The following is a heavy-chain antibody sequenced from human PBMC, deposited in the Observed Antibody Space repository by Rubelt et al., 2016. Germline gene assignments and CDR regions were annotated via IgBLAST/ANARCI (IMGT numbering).Heavy chain of an antibody. CDR3: ALRGGPTRGFDY. V-gene: IGHV2-5*02. Sequence: QITLKESGLTLVKPTQTLTLTCTFSGFSLSSTGVGVGWIRQPPGKALEWLALIYWDDDKRYSLSLNNRPTIIKDTSKNQVVLSVSNRDPGDTGTYYCALRGGPTRGFDYWGQGTLVTVSS. CDR1: GFSLSSTGVG. J-gene: IGHJ4*02. CDR2: IYWDDDK. D-gene: IGHD3-10*01.